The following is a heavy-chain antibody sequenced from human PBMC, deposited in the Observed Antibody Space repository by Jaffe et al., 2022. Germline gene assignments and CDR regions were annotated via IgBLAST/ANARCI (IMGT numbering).Heavy chain of an antibody. V-gene: IGHV3-21*01. D-gene: IGHD4-17*01. CDR1: GFTFSSYS. J-gene: IGHJ4*02. CDR3: AREIYDYGDYAWSYYFDY. Sequence: EVQLVESGGGLVKPGGSLRLSCAASGFTFSSYSMNWVRQAPGKGLEWVSSISSSSSYIYYADSVKGRFTISRDNAKNSLYLQMNSLRAEDTAVYYCAREIYDYGDYAWSYYFDYWGQGTLVTVSS. CDR2: ISSSSSYI.